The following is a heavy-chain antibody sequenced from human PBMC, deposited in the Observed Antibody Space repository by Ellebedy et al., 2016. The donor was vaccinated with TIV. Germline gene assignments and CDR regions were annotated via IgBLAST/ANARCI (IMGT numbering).Heavy chain of an antibody. Sequence: SETLSLXCTVSGYSISSGYYWGWIRQPPGKGLEWIGSIYHSGSTNYNPSLKSRVTISVDTSKNQFSLKLSSVTAADTAVYYCARDPYGSGSSYWGQGTLVTVSS. D-gene: IGHD3-10*01. CDR2: IYHSGST. V-gene: IGHV4-38-2*02. J-gene: IGHJ4*02. CDR3: ARDPYGSGSSY. CDR1: GYSISSGYY.